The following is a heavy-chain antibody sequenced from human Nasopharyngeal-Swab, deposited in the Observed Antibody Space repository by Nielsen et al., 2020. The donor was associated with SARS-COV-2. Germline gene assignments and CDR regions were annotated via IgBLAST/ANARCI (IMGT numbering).Heavy chain of an antibody. D-gene: IGHD5-18*01. CDR3: AKNGNGYSYGSYYMDV. CDR2: IYYSEST. J-gene: IGHJ6*03. Sequence: SETLSLTCTVSGGSISSYYWSWIRQPPGKGLEWIGYIYYSESTNYNPSLKSRVTISVDTSKNQFSLKLSSVTAADTAVYYWAKNGNGYSYGSYYMDVWGKGTTVTVSS. V-gene: IGHV4-59*01. CDR1: GGSISSYY.